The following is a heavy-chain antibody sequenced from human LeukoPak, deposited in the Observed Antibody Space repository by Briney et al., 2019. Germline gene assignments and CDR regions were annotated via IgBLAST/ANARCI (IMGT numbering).Heavy chain of an antibody. J-gene: IGHJ4*02. D-gene: IGHD1-26*01. Sequence: SQTLSLTCAISGDSVSSNGAAWNWIRQSPSRGLEWLGRTYYRSRWYNDYAVSLKSRISINPDTSKNQFSLQLNSVTPVDTAVYYCARGVGTIKFNFDYWGQGTLVAVSS. CDR2: TYYRSRWYN. CDR1: GDSVSSNGAA. V-gene: IGHV6-1*01. CDR3: ARGVGTIKFNFDY.